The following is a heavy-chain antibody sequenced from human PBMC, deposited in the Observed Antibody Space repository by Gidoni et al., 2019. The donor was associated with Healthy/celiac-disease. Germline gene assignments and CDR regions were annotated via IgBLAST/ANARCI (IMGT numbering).Heavy chain of an antibody. CDR3: ARDSPTFGSSWYLYYYGMDV. CDR2: IKQDGSEK. J-gene: IGHJ6*02. V-gene: IGHV3-7*01. Sequence: EVQLVESGGGLVQPGGSLRLSCAASGFTFSSYWMRWVRQAPGKGLEWVANIKQDGSEKYYVDSVKGRFTISRDNAKNSLYLQMNSLRAEDTAVYYCARDSPTFGSSWYLYYYGMDVWGQGTTVTVSS. D-gene: IGHD6-13*01. CDR1: GFTFSSYW.